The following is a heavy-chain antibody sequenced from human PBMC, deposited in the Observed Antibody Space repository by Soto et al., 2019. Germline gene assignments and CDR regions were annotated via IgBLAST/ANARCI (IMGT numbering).Heavy chain of an antibody. D-gene: IGHD1-1*01. J-gene: IGHJ4*02. CDR1: GYTFTSYD. Sequence: ASVKVSCKASGYTFTSYDSYWVRQATGQGLEWMGWMNPNTGNSGYAQTFQGRVTMTSDTSISTAHMELSSLRSADTAVYYCARRAETNGWNGFGADKYYFDFWGQGTLVTVSS. CDR3: ARRAETNGWNGFGADKYYFDF. V-gene: IGHV1-8*01. CDR2: MNPNTGNS.